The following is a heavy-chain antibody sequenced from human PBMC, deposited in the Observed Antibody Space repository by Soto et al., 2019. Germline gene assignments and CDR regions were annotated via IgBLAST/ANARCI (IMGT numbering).Heavy chain of an antibody. CDR1: GFTFRSYS. CDR2: ISGSGSTI. D-gene: IGHD2-2*01. Sequence: GGSLRLSCAASGFTFRSYSMNWVRQAPGKGLEWVSDISGSGSTIYYADSVKGRFTISRDNAKNSLYLQMNSLRAEDTAVYYCPRDSSSYGPFDSWGQGPLV. V-gene: IGHV3-48*01. J-gene: IGHJ4*02. CDR3: PRDSSSYGPFDS.